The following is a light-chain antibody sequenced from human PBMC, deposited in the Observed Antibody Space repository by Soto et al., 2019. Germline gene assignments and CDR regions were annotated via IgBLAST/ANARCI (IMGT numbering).Light chain of an antibody. V-gene: IGLV2-11*01. CDR1: SSDVGDYNF. J-gene: IGLJ1*01. CDR2: DVS. CDR3: CSYAGSYTYV. Sequence: QSALTQPRSVSGSPGQSVTISCTGTSSDVGDYNFVSWYQQHPGKAPKLVIYDVSKRPSGVHDRFSGSKSGNTASLTISELQADDEADYYCCSYAGSYTYVFGTGTKLTGL.